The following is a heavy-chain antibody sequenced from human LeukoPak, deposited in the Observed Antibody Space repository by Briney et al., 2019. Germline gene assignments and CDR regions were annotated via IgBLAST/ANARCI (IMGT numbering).Heavy chain of an antibody. CDR3: AKGRLAAAFTRGEDY. CDR1: GFTFSSYG. V-gene: IGHV3-30*18. D-gene: IGHD6-13*01. CDR2: ISYDGSNK. J-gene: IGHJ4*02. Sequence: GGSLRLSCAASGFTFSSYGMHWVRQAPGKGLEWVAVISYDGSNKYYADSVKGRFTISRDNPKNTLFLQMNSLRAEDTALYYCAKGRLAAAFTRGEDYWGQGTLVTVSS.